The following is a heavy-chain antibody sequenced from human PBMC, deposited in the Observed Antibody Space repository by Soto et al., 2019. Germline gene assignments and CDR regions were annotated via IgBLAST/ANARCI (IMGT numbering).Heavy chain of an antibody. J-gene: IGHJ4*02. V-gene: IGHV1-8*01. Sequence: QVQLVQSGAEVKKPGASVKVSCKASGYTFTNYDIHWVRQASGQGPAWMGWMNPTTGNTGYAQEFQGRVTMTRDTSMNTAYMELSSLKSEDAAVYYCARLTMIRGVTFDYWGQGTLVTVSS. CDR2: MNPTTGNT. CDR1: GYTFTNYD. CDR3: ARLTMIRGVTFDY. D-gene: IGHD3-10*01.